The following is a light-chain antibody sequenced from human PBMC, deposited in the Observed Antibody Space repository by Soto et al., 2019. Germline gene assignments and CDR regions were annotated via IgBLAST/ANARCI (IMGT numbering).Light chain of an antibody. CDR3: QHRNNRPFS. V-gene: IGKV3D-20*02. CDR1: QTVGKNY. J-gene: IGKJ3*01. Sequence: EIVLRPFPGTLAVPPAEGASLSCRASQTVGKNYLAWYQQRPGQAPRLLIHGASSRATGIPDRFSGSGSGTEFTLTIGRVEPEDFAVYYCQHRNNRPFSFGPGTKVDIK. CDR2: GAS.